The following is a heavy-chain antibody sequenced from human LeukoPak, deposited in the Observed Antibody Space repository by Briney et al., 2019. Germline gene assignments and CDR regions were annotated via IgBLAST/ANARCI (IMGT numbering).Heavy chain of an antibody. CDR3: AKDHGIVVVPAATHFDY. CDR2: ISGSGGST. Sequence: GGSLRLSGAASGFTFSSYAMSWVRQAPGKGLEWVSAISGSGGSTYYADSVKGRFTISRDNSKNTLYLQMNSLRAEDTAVYYCAKDHGIVVVPAATHFDYWGQGTLVTVSS. V-gene: IGHV3-23*01. D-gene: IGHD2-2*01. J-gene: IGHJ4*02. CDR1: GFTFSSYA.